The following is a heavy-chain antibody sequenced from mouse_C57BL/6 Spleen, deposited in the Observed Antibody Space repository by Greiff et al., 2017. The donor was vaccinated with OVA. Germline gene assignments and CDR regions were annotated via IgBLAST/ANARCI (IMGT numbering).Heavy chain of an antibody. D-gene: IGHD2-1*01. CDR1: GYTFTSYW. CDR3: ARSLIYYGNPAWFAY. V-gene: IGHV1-53*01. J-gene: IGHJ3*01. CDR2: INPSNGGT. Sequence: QVQLKQPGTELVKPGASVKLSCKASGYTFTSYWMHWVKQRPGQGLEWIGNINPSNGGTNYNEKFKSKATLTVDKSSSTAYMQLSSLTSEDSAVYYCARSLIYYGNPAWFAYWGQGTLVTVSA.